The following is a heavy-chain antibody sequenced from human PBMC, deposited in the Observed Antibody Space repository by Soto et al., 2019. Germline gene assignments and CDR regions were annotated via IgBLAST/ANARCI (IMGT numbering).Heavy chain of an antibody. Sequence: AAVKVSCKASGYSCTEYHIHCVLQARLQWLDWLGRINPKSGGTSTAQKFQGWVTMTTDTSISTASMELTRLTSDDTAIYYCARGDSTDCSNGVCSFFYNHDMDVWGQGTTVTVSS. CDR2: INPKSGGT. J-gene: IGHJ6*02. V-gene: IGHV1-2*04. CDR3: ARGDSTDCSNGVCSFFYNHDMDV. D-gene: IGHD2-8*01. CDR1: GYSCTEYH.